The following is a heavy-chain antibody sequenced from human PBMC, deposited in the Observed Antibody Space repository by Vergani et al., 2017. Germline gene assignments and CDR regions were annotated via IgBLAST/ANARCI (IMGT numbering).Heavy chain of an antibody. V-gene: IGHV1-69*17. D-gene: IGHD3-22*01. CDR2: IIPLFGIA. CDR3: ARVREPYYYDSSGYWYFDY. J-gene: IGHJ4*02. CDR1: GGTFSSYA. Sequence: QVQLVQSGAEVRKPGSSVKVSCKASGGTFSSYAISGVRQAPGQGLEWMGGIIPLFGIATYAQKFQGRVTITADKSTSTAYMELSSLRSQDTAVYYCARVREPYYYDSSGYWYFDYWGQGTLVTVSS.